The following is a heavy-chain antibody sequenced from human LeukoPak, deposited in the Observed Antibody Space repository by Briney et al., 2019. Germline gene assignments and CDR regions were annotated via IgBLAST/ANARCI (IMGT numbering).Heavy chain of an antibody. D-gene: IGHD2-2*03. CDR2: INHSGST. J-gene: IGHJ6*02. V-gene: IGHV4-34*01. Sequence: SETLSLTCAVYGGSFSGYYWSWIRQPPGKGLEWIGEINHSGSTNYNPSLKSRVTISVDTSKNQFSLKLSSVTAADTAVYYCARVSYGYCSSTSCYPPNRKNYYYYYGMDVWGQGTTVTVSS. CDR1: GGSFSGYY. CDR3: ARVSYGYCSSTSCYPPNRKNYYYYYGMDV.